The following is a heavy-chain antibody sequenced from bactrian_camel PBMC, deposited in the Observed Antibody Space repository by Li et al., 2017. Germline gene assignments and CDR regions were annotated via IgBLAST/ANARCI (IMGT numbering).Heavy chain of an antibody. CDR1: GYTGSSYC. CDR2: IDTDGTT. V-gene: IGHV3S1*01. CDR3: VGEPMKGSYCPVQRTPHFDV. Sequence: HVQLVESGGGSVQAGGSLRLSCAASGYTGSSYCMGWFRQDPGKEREGVASIDTDGTTNYADSVKGRFTISRDNAKNMLYLHLNDLRPEDTAMYYCVGEPMKGSYCPVQRTPHFDVRGQGTQVTVS. J-gene: IGHJ4*01. D-gene: IGHD2*01.